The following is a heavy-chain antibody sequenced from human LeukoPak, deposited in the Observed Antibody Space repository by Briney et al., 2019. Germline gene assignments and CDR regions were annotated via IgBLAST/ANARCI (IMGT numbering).Heavy chain of an antibody. J-gene: IGHJ1*01. V-gene: IGHV3-23*01. D-gene: IGHD1-26*01. CDR1: GFTFSSYA. CDR2: ISGSGGST. CDR3: ARDSEWELPNVYFQH. Sequence: GGSLRLSCAASGFTFSSYAMSWVRQAPGKGLEWVSAISGSGGSTYYADSVKGRFTISRDDSKNTLYLQMNSLRAEDTAVYYCARDSEWELPNVYFQHWGQGTLVTVSS.